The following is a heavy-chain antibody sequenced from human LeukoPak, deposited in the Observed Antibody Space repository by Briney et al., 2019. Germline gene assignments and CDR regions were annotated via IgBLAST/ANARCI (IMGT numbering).Heavy chain of an antibody. Sequence: EASVKVSCKASGYTFTSYGISWVRQAPGQGLEWMGWISAYNGNTNYAQKLQGRVTMTTDTSTSTAYMELRSLRSDDTAVYYCARDSPIVVVPAAMGYWGQGTLVTVSS. CDR3: ARDSPIVVVPAAMGY. J-gene: IGHJ4*02. CDR1: GYTFTSYG. V-gene: IGHV1-18*01. D-gene: IGHD2-2*01. CDR2: ISAYNGNT.